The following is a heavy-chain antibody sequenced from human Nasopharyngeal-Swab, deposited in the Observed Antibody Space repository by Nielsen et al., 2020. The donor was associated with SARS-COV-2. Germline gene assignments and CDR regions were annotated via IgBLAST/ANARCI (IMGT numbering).Heavy chain of an antibody. J-gene: IGHJ6*02. CDR2: ISAYNGNT. CDR3: ARDGYSSSSVYYYYYYGMDV. D-gene: IGHD6-6*01. V-gene: IGHV1-18*01. Sequence: WVRQAPGQGLEWMGWISAYNGNTNYAQKLQGRVTMTTDTSTSTAYMELRSLRSDDTAVYYCARDGYSSSSVYYYYYYGMDVRGQGTTVTVSS.